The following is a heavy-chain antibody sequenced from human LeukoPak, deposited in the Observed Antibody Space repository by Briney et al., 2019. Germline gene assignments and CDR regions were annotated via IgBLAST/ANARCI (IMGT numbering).Heavy chain of an antibody. V-gene: IGHV4-61*02. CDR1: GGSISSGSYY. J-gene: IGHJ3*02. Sequence: SETLSLTCTVSGGSISSGSYYWSWIRQPAGKGLEWIERIYTSGSTNYDPSLKSRATISVDTSKNQFSLKLSSVTAADTAVYYCARDATAFDIWGQGTMVTVSS. CDR2: IYTSGST. CDR3: ARDATAFDI.